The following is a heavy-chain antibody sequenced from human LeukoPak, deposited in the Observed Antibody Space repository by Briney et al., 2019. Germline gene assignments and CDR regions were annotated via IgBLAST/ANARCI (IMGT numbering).Heavy chain of an antibody. Sequence: PGGSLRLSCAASGFTFSAYAMHWVRRAPGKGLEWVAVISYDGSNKYYADSVKGRFTISRDNSKNTLYLQMNSLRAEDTAIYYCARDTSFAVGATLDFWGQGTLVTVSS. CDR2: ISYDGSNK. J-gene: IGHJ4*02. V-gene: IGHV3-30*01. CDR1: GFTFSAYA. D-gene: IGHD1-26*01. CDR3: ARDTSFAVGATLDF.